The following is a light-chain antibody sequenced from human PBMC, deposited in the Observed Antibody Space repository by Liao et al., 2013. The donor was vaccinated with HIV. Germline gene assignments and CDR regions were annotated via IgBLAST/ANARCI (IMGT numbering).Light chain of an antibody. CDR3: QVWDSSSDHPGV. Sequence: SYVLTQPPSVSVAPGKTARITCSGDALPKQYAYWYQQKPGQAPVLVIYKDSERPSGIPERFSGSNSGNTATLTISRVEAGDEADYYCQVWDSSSDHPGVFGTGTKVTVL. V-gene: IGLV3-21*04. J-gene: IGLJ1*01. CDR1: ALPKQY. CDR2: KDS.